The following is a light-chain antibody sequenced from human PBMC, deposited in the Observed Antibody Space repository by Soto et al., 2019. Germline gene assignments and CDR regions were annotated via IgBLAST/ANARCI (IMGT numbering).Light chain of an antibody. J-gene: IGKJ1*01. CDR3: QQLNSYPLT. CDR1: QGISTY. V-gene: IGKV1-9*01. Sequence: IQLTQSPSSLSASVIDMFYITFRASQGISTYLAWYQEKPGRAPKLLIYAASTLQSGVPSRFSGSGSGTEFTLTISSLQPEDFATYYCQQLNSYPLTFGLGTKVDIK. CDR2: AAS.